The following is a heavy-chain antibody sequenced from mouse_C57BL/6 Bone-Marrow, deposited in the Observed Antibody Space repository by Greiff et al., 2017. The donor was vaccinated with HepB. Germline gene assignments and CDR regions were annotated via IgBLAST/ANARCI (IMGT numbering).Heavy chain of an antibody. J-gene: IGHJ2*01. CDR1: GYTFTSYW. CDR3: TRNSDGSSYYFDY. V-gene: IGHV1-5*01. CDR2: IYPGNSDT. Sequence: VQLQQSGTVLARPGASVKMSCKTSGYTFTSYWMHWVKQRPGQGLEWIGAIYPGNSDTSYNQKFKGKAKLTAVTSASTAYMELSSLTNEDSAVYYCTRNSDGSSYYFDYWGQGTTLTVSS. D-gene: IGHD1-1*01.